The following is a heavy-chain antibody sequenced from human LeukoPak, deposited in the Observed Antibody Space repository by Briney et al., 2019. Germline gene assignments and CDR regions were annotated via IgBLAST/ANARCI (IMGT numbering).Heavy chain of an antibody. CDR2: IYYSGST. V-gene: IGHV4-59*01. Sequence: SETLSLTCTVSGGSLSNYYWTWIRQSPGKGLEWIGYIYYSGSTNYNPSLKSRVTISVDTSKNQFSLKLSSVTAADTAVYYCARDLGKSLPAVMAWAYWGQGTLVTVSS. CDR1: GGSLSNYY. CDR3: ARDLGKSLPAVMAWAY. J-gene: IGHJ4*02. D-gene: IGHD2-8*01.